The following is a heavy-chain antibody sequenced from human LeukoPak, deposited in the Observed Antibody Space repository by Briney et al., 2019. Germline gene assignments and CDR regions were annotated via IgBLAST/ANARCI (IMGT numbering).Heavy chain of an antibody. Sequence: PGGSLRLSCVVSGFTLSGYWMHWVRHAPGKGLVWVSRISNDGSTTTYADSVKGRFTISRDNAKNTLYLQMNSLRAEDTAVYHCVWLGGITAVGTDYWGQGTLVTVSS. CDR1: GFTLSGYW. D-gene: IGHD6-13*01. J-gene: IGHJ4*02. CDR2: ISNDGSTT. CDR3: VWLGGITAVGTDY. V-gene: IGHV3-74*01.